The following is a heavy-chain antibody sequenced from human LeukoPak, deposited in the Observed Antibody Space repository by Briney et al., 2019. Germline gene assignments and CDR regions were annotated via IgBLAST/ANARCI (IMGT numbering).Heavy chain of an antibody. CDR1: GFTFRSYA. CDR2: ISGSGGST. CDR3: AKGQYYGSGSGY. J-gene: IGHJ4*02. V-gene: IGHV3-23*01. Sequence: GGSLRLSCAASGFTFRSYAMNWVRQAPGKGLEWVSVISGSGGSTYNADSVKGRFTISRDNSKNTLYLQMNSLRAEDTAVYYCAKGQYYGSGSGYWGQGTLVTVSS. D-gene: IGHD3-10*01.